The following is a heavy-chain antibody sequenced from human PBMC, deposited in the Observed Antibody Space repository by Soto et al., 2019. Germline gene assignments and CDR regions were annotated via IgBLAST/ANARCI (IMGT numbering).Heavy chain of an antibody. CDR2: ISGSGGST. CDR1: GFTFSSYA. Sequence: GGSLRLSCVASGFTFSSYAMSWVRQAPGKGLEWVSAISGSGGSTYYADSVKGRFTISRDNSKNTLYLQMNSLRAEDTAVYYCAKDGSYDILTGYYPERNWFDPWGQGTLVTVSS. D-gene: IGHD3-9*01. CDR3: AKDGSYDILTGYYPERNWFDP. V-gene: IGHV3-23*01. J-gene: IGHJ5*02.